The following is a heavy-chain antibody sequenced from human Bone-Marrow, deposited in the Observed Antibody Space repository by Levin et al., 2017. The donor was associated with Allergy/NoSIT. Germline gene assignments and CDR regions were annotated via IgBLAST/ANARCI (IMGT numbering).Heavy chain of an antibody. CDR1: GFIFADYA. V-gene: IGHV3-23*01. CDR2: LDGSSAKT. D-gene: IGHD4-17*01. CDR3: AKAGTTVMLDYSYLDV. Sequence: PAASVKVSCTISGFIFADYAMNWVRQAPGRGLEWVSSLDGSSAKTYYADSVKGRFTISREYSKNTLFLQMNSLRVEDTARYYCAKAGTTVMLDYSYLDVWGEGTAVTVSS. J-gene: IGHJ6*03.